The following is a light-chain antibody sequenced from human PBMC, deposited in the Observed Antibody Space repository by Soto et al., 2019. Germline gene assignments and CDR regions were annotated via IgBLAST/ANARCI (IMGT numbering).Light chain of an antibody. V-gene: IGKV1-27*01. CDR1: QGIASY. J-gene: IGKJ3*01. Sequence: DIQMTQSPSSLSASVGDRVTITCRASQGIASYLAWYQQKPGKVPKLMIYAASTLQSGVPSRFSGSGSGTDFTLTISSLQPEDVANYYCQKYDSAPFTFVPGTKVDIK. CDR2: AAS. CDR3: QKYDSAPFT.